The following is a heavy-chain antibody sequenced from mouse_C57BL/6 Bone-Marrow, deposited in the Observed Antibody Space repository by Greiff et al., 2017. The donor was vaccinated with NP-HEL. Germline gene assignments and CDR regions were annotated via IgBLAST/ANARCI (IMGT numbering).Heavy chain of an antibody. CDR3: AIPYYYGSSPWDY. CDR2: IHPSDSDT. J-gene: IGHJ4*01. Sequence: QVQLQQPGAELVKPGASVKVSCKASGYTFTSYWMHWVKQRPGQGLEWIGRIHPSDSDTNYNQKFKGKATLTVDNSSSTAYMQLSSLTSEDSAVYYCAIPYYYGSSPWDYWGQGTSVTVSS. V-gene: IGHV1-74*01. D-gene: IGHD1-1*01. CDR1: GYTFTSYW.